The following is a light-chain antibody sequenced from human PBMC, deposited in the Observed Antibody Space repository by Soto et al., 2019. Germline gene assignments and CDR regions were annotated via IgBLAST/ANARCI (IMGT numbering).Light chain of an antibody. Sequence: IVMTQSPESLALSLGERATINCMSSQTLLYFANNLNYLAWYQQKTGQTPKLLIYWVSTRESGVPDRFSGSGSGTDFTLTISSLQAEDVEVYYCQQYYNSPLTFGGGTKVDIK. V-gene: IGKV4-1*01. CDR3: QQYYNSPLT. CDR1: QTLLYFANNLNY. CDR2: WVS. J-gene: IGKJ4*01.